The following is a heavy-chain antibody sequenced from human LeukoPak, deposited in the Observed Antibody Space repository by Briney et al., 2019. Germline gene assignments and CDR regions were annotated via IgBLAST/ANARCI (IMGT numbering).Heavy chain of an antibody. D-gene: IGHD3-16*01. CDR3: VRGGTYASFDS. CDR2: IKQDGSEK. V-gene: IGHV3-7*01. Sequence: LAGGSLRLSCAASGFTFSSYVMHWVRQAPGKGLEWVANIKQDGSEKYYVDSVKGRFTISRENAKNSLYLETNSLRAEDSGVYYCVRGGTYASFDSWGQGTLVTVSS. CDR1: GFTFSSYV. J-gene: IGHJ4*02.